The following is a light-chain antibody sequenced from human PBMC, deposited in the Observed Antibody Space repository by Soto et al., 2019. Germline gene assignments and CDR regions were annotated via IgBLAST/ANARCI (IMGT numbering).Light chain of an antibody. CDR3: SSYTSSIPYV. Sequence: QSVLTQPASVSGSPGQSITISCTGTSSDVGGYNYVSWYQQHPGKAPKLMIYDVSNRPSGVSNRFSGSKSGNTASLTISGLQAEDEADYYCSSYTSSIPYVLGTGTKVTVL. CDR1: SSDVGGYNY. J-gene: IGLJ1*01. CDR2: DVS. V-gene: IGLV2-14*01.